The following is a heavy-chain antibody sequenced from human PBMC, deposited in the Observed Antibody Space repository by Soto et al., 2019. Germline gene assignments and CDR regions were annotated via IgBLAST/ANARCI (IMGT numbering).Heavy chain of an antibody. CDR3: AKESGMGYYDSSGYPFDY. J-gene: IGHJ4*02. D-gene: IGHD3-22*01. V-gene: IGHV3-23*01. Sequence: GGSLRLSCAASGFTFSSYAMSWVRQAPGKGLEWVSAISGSGGSTYYADSVKGRFTISRDNSKNTLYLQMNSLRAEDTAVYYCAKESGMGYYDSSGYPFDYWGQGTLVTVSS. CDR2: ISGSGGST. CDR1: GFTFSSYA.